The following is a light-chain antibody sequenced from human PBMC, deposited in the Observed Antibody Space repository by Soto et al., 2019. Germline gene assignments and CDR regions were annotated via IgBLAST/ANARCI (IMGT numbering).Light chain of an antibody. Sequence: EIVMTQSPATLSVSPGERATLSYRASQSVSSNLAWYQQKPGQAPRLLIYGASTRATGIPARFSGSGSGTEFTLTISSLQSEDFAVYYCQQYNNWPPYTFGQGTKVEIK. CDR3: QQYNNWPPYT. CDR2: GAS. J-gene: IGKJ1*01. V-gene: IGKV3-15*01. CDR1: QSVSSN.